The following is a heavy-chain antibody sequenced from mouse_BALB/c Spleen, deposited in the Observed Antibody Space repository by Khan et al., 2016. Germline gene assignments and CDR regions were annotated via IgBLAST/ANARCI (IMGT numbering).Heavy chain of an antibody. Sequence: QVQLKESGPGLVAPSQSLSITCTVSGFSLTSYGVHWVRQTPGKGLEWLGGIGSDGSTTNNSAHKSKLSISDDNTKCQVFLYMNSLHPDDTALYYCASRYDCARAMDYWGQGTSVTVSS. CDR2: IGSDGST. CDR1: GFSLTSYG. CDR3: ASRYDCARAMDY. D-gene: IGHD2-4*01. V-gene: IGHV2-6*02. J-gene: IGHJ4*01.